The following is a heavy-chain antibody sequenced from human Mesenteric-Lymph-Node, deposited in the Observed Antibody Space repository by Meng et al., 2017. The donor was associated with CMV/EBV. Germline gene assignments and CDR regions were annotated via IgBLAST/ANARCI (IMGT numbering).Heavy chain of an antibody. CDR2: ISGSGGST. CDR1: GFTFSSYA. D-gene: IGHD3-3*01. Sequence: GGSQRLSCAASGFTFSSYAMSWVRQAPGKGLEWVSAISGSGGSTYYADSVKGRFTISRDNSKNTLYLQMNSLRAEDTAVYYCAKVLSNYDFWSGYTNYFDYWGQGTLVTVSS. CDR3: AKVLSNYDFWSGYTNYFDY. J-gene: IGHJ4*02. V-gene: IGHV3-23*01.